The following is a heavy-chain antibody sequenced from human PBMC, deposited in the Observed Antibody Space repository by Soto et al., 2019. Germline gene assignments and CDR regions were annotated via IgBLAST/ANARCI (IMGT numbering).Heavy chain of an antibody. D-gene: IGHD3-10*01. V-gene: IGHV1-46*03. J-gene: IGHJ4*01. CDR2: INPFDGSR. CDR1: GYIFSSYY. CDR3: SRVDPGETSPFDH. Sequence: ASLKVSCKSSGYIFSSYYFHWVRQAPGQGLEWMGWINPFDGSRMFAQSFQGRVTMTRDTSTSTVYMEVSSLRSEDTAVYYCSRVDPGETSPFDHWG.